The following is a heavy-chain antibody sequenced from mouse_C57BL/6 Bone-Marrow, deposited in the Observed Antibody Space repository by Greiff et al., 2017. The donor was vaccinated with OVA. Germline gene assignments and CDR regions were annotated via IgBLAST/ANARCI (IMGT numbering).Heavy chain of an antibody. Sequence: VQLKQSGAELVRPGASVKLSCTASGFNIKDDYMHWVKQRPEQGLEWIGWIDPENGDTEYASKFQGKATITADTSSNPAYLQLSSLTSEDTAVYYCTWGLLRLYFDYWGQGTTLTVSS. D-gene: IGHD1-2*01. CDR2: IDPENGDT. J-gene: IGHJ2*01. CDR1: GFNIKDDY. V-gene: IGHV14-4*01. CDR3: TWGLLRLYFDY.